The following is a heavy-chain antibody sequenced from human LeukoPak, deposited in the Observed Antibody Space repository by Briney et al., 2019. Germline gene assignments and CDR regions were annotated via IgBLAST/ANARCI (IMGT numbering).Heavy chain of an antibody. CDR2: ITRSSSAK. V-gene: IGHV3-48*01. CDR3: AKDRAAAGTDWFDP. Sequence: SGGSLRLSCVASGFTFSSYSMNWVRQAPGKGLEWVSYITRSSSAKFYADSVKGRFTISRDNAENLLYLQMNSLRAEDTAVYYCAKDRAAAGTDWFDPWGQGTLVTVSS. D-gene: IGHD6-13*01. CDR1: GFTFSSYS. J-gene: IGHJ5*02.